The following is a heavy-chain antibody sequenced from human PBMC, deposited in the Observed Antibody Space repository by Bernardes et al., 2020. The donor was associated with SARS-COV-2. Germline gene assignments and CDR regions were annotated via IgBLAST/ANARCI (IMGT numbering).Heavy chain of an antibody. CDR3: AAVNDYYDFWSGYYTKFDY. Sequence: SEKVSCKASGFTFTSSAVQWVRQARGQRLEWIGWIGVGSGNTNYAQKFQERVTITRDMSTSTAYMELSSLRSEDTAVYYCAAVNDYYDFWSGYYTKFDYWGQGTLVTVSS. D-gene: IGHD3-3*01. CDR2: IGVGSGNT. V-gene: IGHV1-58*01. CDR1: GFTFTSSA. J-gene: IGHJ4*02.